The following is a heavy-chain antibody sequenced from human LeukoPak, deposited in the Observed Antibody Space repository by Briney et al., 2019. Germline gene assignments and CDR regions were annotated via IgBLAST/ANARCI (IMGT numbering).Heavy chain of an antibody. J-gene: IGHJ4*02. Sequence: GGSLRLSCAASGFTLSSYWMGWVREVPGKGLEWVANIKEDGSERNYVDSVKGRFTIFRDNAKSSLYLQMNSLRGEDTAVYYCARDRHSANYDWGQGTLVTVSS. CDR2: IKEDGSER. D-gene: IGHD1-26*01. CDR1: GFTLSSYW. V-gene: IGHV3-7*01. CDR3: ARDRHSANYD.